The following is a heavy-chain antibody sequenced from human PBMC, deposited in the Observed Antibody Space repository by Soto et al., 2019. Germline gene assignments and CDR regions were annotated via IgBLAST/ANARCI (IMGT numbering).Heavy chain of an antibody. CDR2: INPDGSEK. CDR3: SRSLDS. CDR1: GFTCSSGW. Sequence: AGSLRLSCAASGFTCSSGWMDWVRQAPGKGLEWVANINPDGSEKHSVDSVKGRFTISRDNAKNSLYLQMSSLTAEDSALYYCSRSLDSWGQGTRGTVSS. V-gene: IGHV3-7*01. J-gene: IGHJ4*02.